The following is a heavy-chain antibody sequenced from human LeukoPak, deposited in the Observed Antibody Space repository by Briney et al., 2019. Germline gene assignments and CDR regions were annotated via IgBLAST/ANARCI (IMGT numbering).Heavy chain of an antibody. CDR1: GFTFSSYA. CDR2: ITSDGGTT. CDR3: VKDNVGSGDY. V-gene: IGHV3-64D*06. Sequence: GGSLRLSCLASGFTFSSYAMHWVRQTPGKGLDYVSVITSDGGTTYYADSVKGRATISRNNSKSTLYLQMSSLRPEDTAVYYCVKDNVGSGDYWGQGTLVTVSS. D-gene: IGHD3-10*01. J-gene: IGHJ4*02.